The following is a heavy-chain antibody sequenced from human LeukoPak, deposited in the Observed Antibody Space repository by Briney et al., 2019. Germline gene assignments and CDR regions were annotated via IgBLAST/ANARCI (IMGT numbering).Heavy chain of an antibody. Sequence: SVKVSCKASGGTFSSYAISWVRQAPGQGLEWMGGIIPIFGTANYAQKFQGRVTITADESTSTAYMELSSLRSEDTAVYYCARERYTYYDILTGSLKGGWGQGTLVTVSS. J-gene: IGHJ4*02. CDR2: IIPIFGTA. D-gene: IGHD3-9*01. CDR3: ARERYTYYDILTGSLKGG. CDR1: GGTFSSYA. V-gene: IGHV1-69*13.